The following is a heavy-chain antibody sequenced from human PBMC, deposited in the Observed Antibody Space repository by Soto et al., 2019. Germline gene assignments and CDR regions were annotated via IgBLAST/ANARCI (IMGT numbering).Heavy chain of an antibody. CDR2: ISSSSSYI. J-gene: IGHJ3*02. CDR3: VRADKWFGETLDAFDI. D-gene: IGHD3-10*01. CDR1: GFTFSSYS. Sequence: GGSLRLSCAASGFTFSSYSMNWVRQAPGKGLEWVSSISSSSSYIYYADSVKGRFTISRDNAKNSLYLQMNSLRAEDTAVYYCVRADKWFGETLDAFDIWGQGTMVTVSS. V-gene: IGHV3-21*01.